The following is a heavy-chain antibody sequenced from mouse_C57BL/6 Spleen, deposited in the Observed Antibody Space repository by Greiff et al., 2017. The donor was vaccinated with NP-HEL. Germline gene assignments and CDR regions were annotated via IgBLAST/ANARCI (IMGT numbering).Heavy chain of an antibody. J-gene: IGHJ1*03. CDR2: INPSNGGT. V-gene: IGHV1-53*01. D-gene: IGHD1-1*01. CDR1: GYTFTSYW. Sequence: QVQLQQSGTELVKPGASVKLSCKASGYTFTSYWMHWVKQRPGQGLEWIGNINPSNGGTNYNEKFKSKATLTVDKSSSTAYMQLSSLTSEDSAVYYCARSEYYYGTFDVWGTGTTVTVSS. CDR3: ARSEYYYGTFDV.